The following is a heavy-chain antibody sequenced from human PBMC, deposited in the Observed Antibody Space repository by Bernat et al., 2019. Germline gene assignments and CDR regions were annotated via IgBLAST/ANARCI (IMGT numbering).Heavy chain of an antibody. J-gene: IGHJ4*02. V-gene: IGHV3-33*01. D-gene: IGHD4-11*01. CDR3: ARGLAY. CDR2: IWYDGSNK. Sequence: QVQLVESGGGVVQPGRSLRLSCAASGFTFSSYGMPWVRPAPGQGLEWVVVIWYDGSNKYYADSVKGRITISRDNSKNTLYLQMNSLSAEDTAVYYCARGLAYWGQGTLVTVSS. CDR1: GFTFSSYG.